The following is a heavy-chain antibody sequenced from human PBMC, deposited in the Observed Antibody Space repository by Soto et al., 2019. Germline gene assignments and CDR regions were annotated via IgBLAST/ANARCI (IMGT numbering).Heavy chain of an antibody. Sequence: EVLLVESGGGLVQPGGSLKLSCAASGFVFKDSSIHWVRQASGKGLEWVGRIRDRAFSYATAYAASAKGRFTISRDDSTNTAYLQMNSLKTVDTAIYYCTRLISAAQDYWGQGTLVTVSS. J-gene: IGHJ4*02. CDR3: TRLISAAQDY. V-gene: IGHV3-73*01. D-gene: IGHD3-10*01. CDR1: GFVFKDSS. CDR2: IRDRAFSYAT.